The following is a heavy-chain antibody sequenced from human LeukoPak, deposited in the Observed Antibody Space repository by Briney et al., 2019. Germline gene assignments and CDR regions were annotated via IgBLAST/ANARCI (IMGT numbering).Heavy chain of an antibody. CDR2: IKQDGSDK. D-gene: IGHD6-13*01. J-gene: IGHJ6*03. Sequence: QPGGSLRLSCAASGFTVSSYWMSWVRQVPGKGLEWVANIKQDGSDKYYVDSVKGRFTISRDNAKNSLYLQMNSLRAEDTAVYYCARKTVYSSSWLAYYMDVWGKGTTVTVSS. V-gene: IGHV3-7*01. CDR1: GFTVSSYW. CDR3: ARKTVYSSSWLAYYMDV.